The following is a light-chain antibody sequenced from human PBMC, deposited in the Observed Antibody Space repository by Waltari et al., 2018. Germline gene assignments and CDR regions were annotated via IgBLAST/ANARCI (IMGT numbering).Light chain of an antibody. Sequence: DIQLTQSPSFLSASVGDRVNITCRASQGSTSHLAWYQQKSGRAPNFLIYAASTLRRGVPSRFSGSGSGTVFTLTINDLQPEDFATYYCQQLNSYLYSFGQGTEVVMK. CDR3: QQLNSYLYS. CDR1: QGSTSH. CDR2: AAS. V-gene: IGKV1-9*01. J-gene: IGKJ2*01.